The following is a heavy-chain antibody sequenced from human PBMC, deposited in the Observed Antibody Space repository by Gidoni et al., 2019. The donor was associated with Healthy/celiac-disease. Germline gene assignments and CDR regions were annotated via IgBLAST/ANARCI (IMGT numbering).Heavy chain of an antibody. D-gene: IGHD3-10*01. CDR2: ISWNSGSI. CDR3: AKGRYYYGSGSYYPNYGMDV. V-gene: IGHV3-9*01. CDR1: GFTFDDYA. Sequence: EVQLVESGGGLVQPGRSLRLSCAASGFTFDDYAIPWVRQAPGKGLEWVSGISWNSGSIGYADSVKGRFTISRDNAKNSLYLQMNSLRAEDTALYYCAKGRYYYGSGSYYPNYGMDVWGQGTTVTVSS. J-gene: IGHJ6*02.